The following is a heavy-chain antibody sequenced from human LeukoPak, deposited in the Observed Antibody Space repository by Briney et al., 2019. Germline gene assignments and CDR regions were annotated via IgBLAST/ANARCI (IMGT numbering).Heavy chain of an antibody. CDR2: IRYDGSNK. V-gene: IGHV3-30*02. CDR1: GFTFSSYG. Sequence: GGSLRLSCAASGFTFSSYGMHWVRQAPGRGLEWVAFIRYDGSNKYYADSVKGRFTISRDNSKNTLYLQMNSLRAEDTAVYYCAKNKYSRSSGIDYWGQGTLVTVSS. CDR3: AKNKYSRSSGIDY. D-gene: IGHD6-6*01. J-gene: IGHJ4*02.